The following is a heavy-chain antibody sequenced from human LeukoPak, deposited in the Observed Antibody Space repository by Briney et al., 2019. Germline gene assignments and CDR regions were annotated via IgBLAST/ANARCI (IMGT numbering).Heavy chain of an antibody. CDR1: GYTFTSYY. CDR3: ARVSGRYKTFDY. Sequence: ASVKVSCKASGYTFTSYYMHWVRQAPGQGLEWMGIINPSGGSTSYAQKFQGRVTMTRDTSTSTVYMELSSLRSEDTAVYYRARVSGRYKTFDYWGQGTLVTVSS. D-gene: IGHD1-14*01. CDR2: INPSGGST. V-gene: IGHV1-46*01. J-gene: IGHJ4*02.